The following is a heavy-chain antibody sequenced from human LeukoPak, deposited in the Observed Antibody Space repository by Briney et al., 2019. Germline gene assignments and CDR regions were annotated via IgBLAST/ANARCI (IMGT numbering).Heavy chain of an antibody. D-gene: IGHD3-22*01. CDR3: ARGGYYYDSSGYPFDP. V-gene: IGHV3-21*01. CDR2: ISSSSSYI. J-gene: IGHJ5*02. Sequence: GGSLRLSCAASGFTFSSYSMNWVRQAPGKGLEWVSSISSSSSYIYYADSVKGRFTISRDNAKNSLYLQMNSLRAEDTAVYYCARGGYYYDSSGYPFDPWGQGTLVTVSS. CDR1: GFTFSSYS.